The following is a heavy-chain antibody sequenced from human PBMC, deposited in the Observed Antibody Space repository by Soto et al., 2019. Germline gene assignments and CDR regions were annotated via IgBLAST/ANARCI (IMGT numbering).Heavy chain of an antibody. CDR3: AAALRAGYYGSGSFDY. D-gene: IGHD3-10*01. Sequence: ASVKVSCKASGFTFTSSAVQWVRQARGQRLEWIGWIVVGSGNTNYAQKFQERVTITRDMSTSTAYMELSSLRSEDTAVYYYAAALRAGYYGSGSFDYWGQGTLVTVSS. J-gene: IGHJ4*02. CDR2: IVVGSGNT. CDR1: GFTFTSSA. V-gene: IGHV1-58*01.